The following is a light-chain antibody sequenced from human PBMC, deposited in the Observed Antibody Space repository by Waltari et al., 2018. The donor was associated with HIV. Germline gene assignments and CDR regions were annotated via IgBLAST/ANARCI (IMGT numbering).Light chain of an antibody. CDR3: NSRDSSDNYLNVV. Sequence: SSELTQDPAVSVALGQTVRITCQGDSLRKYYTTWYQQKPGRAPILVIYGENLRPSGIPDRFSGSRSGNTASLTITGALAEDEADYFCNSRDSSDNYLNVVFGGGTKLTVL. CDR2: GEN. J-gene: IGLJ2*01. CDR1: SLRKYY. V-gene: IGLV3-19*01.